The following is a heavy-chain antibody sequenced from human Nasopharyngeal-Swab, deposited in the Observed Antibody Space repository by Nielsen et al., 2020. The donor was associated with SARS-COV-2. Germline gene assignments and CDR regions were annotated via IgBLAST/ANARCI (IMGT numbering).Heavy chain of an antibody. D-gene: IGHD6-13*01. CDR1: GYTFTDYY. CDR2: INPNSGDT. J-gene: IGHJ4*02. CDR3: ARDDGDVPGITGSGPPGGY. Sequence: ASVKVSCKASGYTFTDYYMHWVRQAPGEGLEYMGRINPNSGDTKYAQKFQGRVTVTRDKSINTAYMELSSLRSDDTAMYYCARDDGDVPGITGSGPPGGYWGQGTLVTVSS. V-gene: IGHV1-2*06.